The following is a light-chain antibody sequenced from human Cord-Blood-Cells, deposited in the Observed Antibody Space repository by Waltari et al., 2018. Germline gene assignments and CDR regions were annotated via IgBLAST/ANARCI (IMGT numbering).Light chain of an antibody. V-gene: IGLV1-44*01. CDR2: SNN. Sequence: QSVLTQPPSASGTPGQRVTISCSGSSSNIGSNTVNWYQQLPGTAPKLLIYSNNQRPSEAADRFSVSKSGTSASLSSSGLQSKDKADYDCAAGDDSLNGPVFGGGTKLTVL. J-gene: IGLJ3*02. CDR3: AAGDDSLNGPV. CDR1: SSNIGSNT.